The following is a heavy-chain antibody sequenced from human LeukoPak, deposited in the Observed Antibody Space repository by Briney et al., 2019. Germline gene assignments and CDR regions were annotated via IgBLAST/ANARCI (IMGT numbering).Heavy chain of an antibody. D-gene: IGHD6-13*01. V-gene: IGHV3-74*01. CDR2: INSDGSST. Sequence: PGGSLRLSCAASGFTFSSYWMHWVRQAPGKGLVWVSRINSDGSSTSYADSVKGRFTISRDNAKNTLYLQMNSLRAEDTAVYYCAREGSSWEYYFDYWGQGTLVTVSS. J-gene: IGHJ4*02. CDR1: GFTFSSYW. CDR3: AREGSSWEYYFDY.